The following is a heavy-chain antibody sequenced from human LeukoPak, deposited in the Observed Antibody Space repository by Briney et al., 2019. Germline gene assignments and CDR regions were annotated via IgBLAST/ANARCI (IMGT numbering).Heavy chain of an antibody. J-gene: IGHJ4*02. V-gene: IGHV4-59*01. CDR1: ADSISPYY. Sequence: SETLSLTCTVSADSISPYYWHWIRQPPEKGLEWIGYINYSGTTDYNPSLKSRVTISVDTSKKQLFLRLRSMTAADTAVYYCAREYSSFEYWGQGTLVTVSS. CDR2: INYSGTT. D-gene: IGHD6-13*01. CDR3: AREYSSFEY.